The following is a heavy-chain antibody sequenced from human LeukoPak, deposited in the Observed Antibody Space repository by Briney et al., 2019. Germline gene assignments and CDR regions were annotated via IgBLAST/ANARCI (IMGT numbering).Heavy chain of an antibody. D-gene: IGHD6-19*01. CDR2: INPNSGGT. Sequence: ASVKVSCKASGYTFTGYYMHWVRQAPGQGLEWMGWINPNSGGTNYAQKFQGRVTMTSDTSISTAYMELSRLRSEDTAVYYCARDGSATWRQWLVNYFQHWGQGTLVTVSS. CDR3: ARDGSATWRQWLVNYFQH. V-gene: IGHV1-2*02. CDR1: GYTFTGYY. J-gene: IGHJ1*01.